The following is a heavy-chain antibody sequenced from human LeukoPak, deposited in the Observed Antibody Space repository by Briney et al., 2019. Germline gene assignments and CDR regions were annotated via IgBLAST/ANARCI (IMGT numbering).Heavy chain of an antibody. CDR2: ISYDESNK. J-gene: IGHJ5*02. D-gene: IGHD6-19*01. Sequence: GGSLRLSCTASGFTFSSYAMNWVRQAPGKGLEWVAVISYDESNKYYADSVKGRFTISRDNSKNTLYLQMNSLRAEDTAVYHCAKQAVAGRSWGQGTLVTVSS. CDR3: AKQAVAGRS. CDR1: GFTFSSYA. V-gene: IGHV3-30*04.